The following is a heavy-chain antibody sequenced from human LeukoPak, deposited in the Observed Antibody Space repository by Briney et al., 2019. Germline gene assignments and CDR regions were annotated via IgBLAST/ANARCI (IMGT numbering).Heavy chain of an antibody. V-gene: IGHV4-39*07. CDR3: ARHKITVTTSKYYFDY. Sequence: SETLSLTCTVSGGSISSSSYYWGWIRQPPGKGLEWIGTIYYSGSTYYNPSLKSRVTISVDTSKNQFSLKLSSVTAADTAVYFCARHKITVTTSKYYFDYWGQGALVTVSS. CDR2: IYYSGST. D-gene: IGHD4-17*01. CDR1: GGSISSSSYY. J-gene: IGHJ4*02.